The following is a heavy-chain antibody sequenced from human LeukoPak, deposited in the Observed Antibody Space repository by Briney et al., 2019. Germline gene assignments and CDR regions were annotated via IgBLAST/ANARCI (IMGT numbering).Heavy chain of an antibody. D-gene: IGHD3-22*01. V-gene: IGHV3-21*01. Sequence: GGSLRLSCAASGFTFSIYSMNGVPEAPGKGLEWVSSISSSRSYIYYEESVKGRFTISRDNAKNTLYLQMNSVRAEDTAVYYCARSPYDSSGYYSWWGQGTLVTVSS. CDR3: ARSPYDSSGYYSW. CDR1: GFTFSIYS. J-gene: IGHJ4*02. CDR2: ISSSRSYI.